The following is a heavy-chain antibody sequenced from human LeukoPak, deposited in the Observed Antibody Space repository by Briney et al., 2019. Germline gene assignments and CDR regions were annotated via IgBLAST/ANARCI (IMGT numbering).Heavy chain of an antibody. V-gene: IGHV3-23*01. Sequence: GGSLRLSCAASVFTFINYAMSWVRQAPGKGLEWVSVISGSGVTTYYGDSVKGRFTISRDNSRNTLYLQMNSLRAEDTAIYYCAREASILDYWGQGTLVTVSS. J-gene: IGHJ4*02. CDR3: AREASILDY. CDR1: VFTFINYA. CDR2: ISGSGVTT.